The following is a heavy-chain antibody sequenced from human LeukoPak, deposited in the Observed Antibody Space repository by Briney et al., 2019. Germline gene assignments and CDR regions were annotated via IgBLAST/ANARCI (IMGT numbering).Heavy chain of an antibody. CDR1: GFTFRSYD. Sequence: PGGSLRISCAASGFTFRSYDMHWVRQAPGTGLEWVAFIRFDGSNKYYADSVKGRFTISRDNSKNTLYLQMNSLRAEDTAVYYCAKVGDIAVATYYYMAVWGKGTTVTVSS. J-gene: IGHJ6*03. D-gene: IGHD6-19*01. CDR3: AKVGDIAVATYYYMAV. V-gene: IGHV3-30*02. CDR2: IRFDGSNK.